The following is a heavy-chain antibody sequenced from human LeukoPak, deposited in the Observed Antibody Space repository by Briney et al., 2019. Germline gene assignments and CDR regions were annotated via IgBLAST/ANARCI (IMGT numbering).Heavy chain of an antibody. Sequence: SETLSVTCTGSGGSISSYYWSWIRQPPGKGLEWIGYIYYSGSTNYNPSLKSRVTISVDTSKNQFSLKLSSVTAADTAVYYCARGAYYYGSGGDAFDIWGQGTMVTVSS. CDR3: ARGAYYYGSGGDAFDI. CDR2: IYYSGST. V-gene: IGHV4-59*01. J-gene: IGHJ3*02. CDR1: GGSISSYY. D-gene: IGHD3-10*01.